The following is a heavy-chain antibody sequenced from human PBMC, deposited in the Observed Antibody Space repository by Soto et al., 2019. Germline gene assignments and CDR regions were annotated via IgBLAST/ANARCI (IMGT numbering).Heavy chain of an antibody. CDR1: GGAISKFY. Sequence: QVRLQESGPGVVKPSETLSLSCSVSGGAISKFYWNWIRKTAGRGLEWMWRVYATGTTDYNPSLRSRVTMSVDISKKTFSLRLTSVTAADTGVYYRVRDGSKTLSDWFDPWGQGKLVTVSS. J-gene: IGHJ5*02. V-gene: IGHV4-4*07. CDR2: VYATGTT. CDR3: VRDGSKTLSDWFDP.